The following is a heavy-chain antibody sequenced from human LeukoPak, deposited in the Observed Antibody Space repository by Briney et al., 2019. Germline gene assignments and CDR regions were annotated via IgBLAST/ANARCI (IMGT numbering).Heavy chain of an antibody. CDR2: ISYDGSNK. D-gene: IGHD4-17*01. V-gene: IGHV3-30*18. Sequence: GGSLRLSCAASGFTFSSYGMHWVRQAPGKGLEWVAVISYDGSNKYYADSVKGRFTISRDNSKNTLYLQMNSLRAEDTAVYYCAKDHDYGDYGWYFDLWGRGTLATVSS. CDR3: AKDHDYGDYGWYFDL. CDR1: GFTFSSYG. J-gene: IGHJ2*01.